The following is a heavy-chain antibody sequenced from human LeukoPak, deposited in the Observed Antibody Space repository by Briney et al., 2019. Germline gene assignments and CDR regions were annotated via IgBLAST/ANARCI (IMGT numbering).Heavy chain of an antibody. CDR3: AKGGGWLQLRHYFDY. Sequence: PGGSLRLSCAASGFTFSSYGMHWVRQAPGKGLEWVAVISYDGSNKYYADSVKGRFTISRDNSKNTLYLQMNSLRAEDTAVYYCAKGGGWLQLRHYFDYWGQGTLVTVSS. J-gene: IGHJ4*02. CDR1: GFTFSSYG. CDR2: ISYDGSNK. V-gene: IGHV3-30*18. D-gene: IGHD5-24*01.